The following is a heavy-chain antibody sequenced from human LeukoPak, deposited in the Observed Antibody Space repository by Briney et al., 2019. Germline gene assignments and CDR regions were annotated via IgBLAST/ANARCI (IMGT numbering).Heavy chain of an antibody. CDR1: EFTFSSYG. Sequence: GGPLRLSCAASEFTFSSYGMSWVRQAPGKGLEWVSSISGSGGSTQYADSVQGRFAISRDNSKNTLYLQMNSLRAEDTAVYYCAKDHNGYYDILTGYYYYYYYMDVWGKGTTVTVSS. CDR2: ISGSGGST. D-gene: IGHD3-9*01. CDR3: AKDHNGYYDILTGYYYYYYYMDV. V-gene: IGHV3-23*01. J-gene: IGHJ6*03.